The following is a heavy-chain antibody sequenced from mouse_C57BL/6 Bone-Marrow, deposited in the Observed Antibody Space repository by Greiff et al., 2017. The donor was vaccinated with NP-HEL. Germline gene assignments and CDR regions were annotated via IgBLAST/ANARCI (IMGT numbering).Heavy chain of an antibody. D-gene: IGHD1-1*01. CDR1: GFTFSSYT. V-gene: IGHV5-9*04. J-gene: IGHJ3*01. Sequence: KLVESGGGLVKPGGSLKLSCAASGFTFSSYTMSWVRQTPEKRLEWVATISGGGGNTYYPDSVKGRFTISRDNAKNTLYLQMSSLRSEDTALYYCARRGYGSSPFAYWGQGTLVTVSA. CDR3: ARRGYGSSPFAY. CDR2: ISGGGGNT.